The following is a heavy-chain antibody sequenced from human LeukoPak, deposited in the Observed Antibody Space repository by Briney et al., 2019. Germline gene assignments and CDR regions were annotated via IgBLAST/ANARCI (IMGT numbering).Heavy chain of an antibody. V-gene: IGHV4-59*01. J-gene: IGHJ3*01. Sequence: PSETLSLTCTVSGGSMSSYYWRWIRQPPGKGLEWIGYIYYSGSTNYNPSLRSRVTISVDTSKNQFSLKLRSATAADTAVYYCARGPVPPSAWGQGTMVTVSS. D-gene: IGHD1-1*01. CDR1: GGSMSSYY. CDR3: ARGPVPPSA. CDR2: IYYSGST.